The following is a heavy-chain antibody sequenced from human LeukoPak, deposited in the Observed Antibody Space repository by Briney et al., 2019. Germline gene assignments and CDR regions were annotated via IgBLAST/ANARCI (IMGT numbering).Heavy chain of an antibody. CDR3: ARAPTLNDYGGNQPAQGEIDY. Sequence: PGGFLRLSCAASGFTFSSYAMHWVRQAPGKGLEWVAVISYDGSNKYYADSVKGRFTISRDNSKNTLYLQMNSLRAEDTAVYYCARAPTLNDYGGNQPAQGEIDYWGQGTLVTVSS. V-gene: IGHV3-30*04. CDR2: ISYDGSNK. J-gene: IGHJ4*02. CDR1: GFTFSSYA. D-gene: IGHD4-23*01.